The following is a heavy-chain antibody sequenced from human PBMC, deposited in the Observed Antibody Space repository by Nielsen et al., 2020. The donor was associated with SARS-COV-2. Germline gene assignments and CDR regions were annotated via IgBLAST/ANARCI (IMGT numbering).Heavy chain of an antibody. CDR1: GGSFSGDY. Sequence: SETLSLTCGVSGGSFSGDYWSWIRQSPGKGLEWIGEINHSGSTNYNPSLKSRVTISVDTSKNQFSLKVNSVTAADTAVYYCVRIDMATISVDYWGRGTLVTVSS. CDR3: VRIDMATISVDY. J-gene: IGHJ4*02. V-gene: IGHV4-34*01. D-gene: IGHD5-24*01. CDR2: INHSGST.